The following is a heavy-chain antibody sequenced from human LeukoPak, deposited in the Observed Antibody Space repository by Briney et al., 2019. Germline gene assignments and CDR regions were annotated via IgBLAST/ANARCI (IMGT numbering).Heavy chain of an antibody. V-gene: IGHV1-2*02. J-gene: IGHJ4*02. CDR3: ARGVTWIQLWLFDY. CDR2: INPNSGGT. D-gene: IGHD5-18*01. Sequence: ASVKVSCKASGYTFTGYYMHWVRQAPGQGLEWMGWINPNSGGTNYAQKFQGRVTMTRDTSISTACMELSRLRSDDTAVYYCARGVTWIQLWLFDYWGQGTLVTVSS. CDR1: GYTFTGYY.